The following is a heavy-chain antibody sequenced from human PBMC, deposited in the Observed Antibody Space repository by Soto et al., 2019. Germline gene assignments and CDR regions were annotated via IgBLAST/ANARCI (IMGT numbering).Heavy chain of an antibody. CDR2: IRTKADGGTT. Sequence: PGGSLRLSCAACVFTFNNAWMNWVRHAPGNVLDWVGDIRTKADGGTTDYSASVKDRFTISRDDSKKTLHLQMNSLKIEDTAVYYCATEPDYSNYFDYGGQGTLVTVSS. V-gene: IGHV3-15*07. CDR3: ATEPDYSNYFDY. D-gene: IGHD4-4*01. CDR1: VFTFNNAW. J-gene: IGHJ4*02.